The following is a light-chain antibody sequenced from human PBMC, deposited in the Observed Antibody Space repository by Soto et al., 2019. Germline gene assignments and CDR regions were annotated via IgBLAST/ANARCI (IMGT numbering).Light chain of an antibody. CDR1: KSVSSN. CDR3: QQYNNWPLWT. Sequence: EIVMTQSPATLSVSPGERATLSCRASKSVSSNLAWYQQKPGQAPRLLIYGASTRATGIPARFSGSGSGTEFTLTISSLQSEDFVVYYCQQYNNWPLWTFGQGTKVEIK. V-gene: IGKV3-15*01. CDR2: GAS. J-gene: IGKJ1*01.